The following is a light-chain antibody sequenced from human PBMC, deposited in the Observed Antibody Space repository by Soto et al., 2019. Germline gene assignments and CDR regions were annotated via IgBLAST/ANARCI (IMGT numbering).Light chain of an antibody. CDR3: QQTYTTPFT. J-gene: IGKJ4*01. CDR2: VGS. V-gene: IGKV1-39*01. CDR1: QSISSY. Sequence: DLQMTHSPSSLSASVGDRVTITCRASQSISSYLSWYQQKPGKAPKRLIYVGSTLQSGVPSRFSGSGSGTDFTLTISSLQPEDFATYFCQQTYTTPFTFGGGTKV.